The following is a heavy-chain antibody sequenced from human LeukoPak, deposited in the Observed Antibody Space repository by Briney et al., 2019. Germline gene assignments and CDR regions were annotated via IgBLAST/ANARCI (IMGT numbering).Heavy chain of an antibody. V-gene: IGHV4-4*07. J-gene: IGHJ4*02. CDR1: GGSITGYY. CDR2: VSDTGRA. Sequence: SETLSLTCTVSGGSITGYYWTWIRQPAGKGLEWIGRVSDTGRAYYNPSLERRVTIFLDTSTNRFTLKVNSETAADTAVYYCARGTDMPPIVGYYAFLYWGQGTLVSVSS. CDR3: ARGTDMPPIVGYYAFLY. D-gene: IGHD3-22*01.